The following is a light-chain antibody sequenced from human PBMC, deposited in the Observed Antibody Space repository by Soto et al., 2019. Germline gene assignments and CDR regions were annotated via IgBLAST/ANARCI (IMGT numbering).Light chain of an antibody. CDR1: QSVSSY. CDR2: DAS. V-gene: IGKV3-11*01. J-gene: IGKJ1*01. CDR3: QQRSNWPPWT. Sequence: IVLTQSTATLSLSPGERATLSCMASQSVSSYLACYQHKPGQAPRLLIYDASNRATGIPARFSGSGSGKDFPLTFISLEPEDFAVYYCQQRSNWPPWTFGQGTKLQIK.